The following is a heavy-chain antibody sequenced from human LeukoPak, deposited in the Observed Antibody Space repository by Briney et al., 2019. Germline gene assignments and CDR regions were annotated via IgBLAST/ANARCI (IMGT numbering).Heavy chain of an antibody. J-gene: IGHJ5*02. Sequence: SVKVSCKASGGTFSSYAISWVRPAPGQGLEWMGGIIPIFGTANYAQKFQGRVTITTDESTSTAYMELSSLRSEDTAVYYCARRNCSSTSCRRRGWFDPWGQGTLVTVSS. CDR1: GGTFSSYA. CDR2: IIPIFGTA. CDR3: ARRNCSSTSCRRRGWFDP. V-gene: IGHV1-69*05. D-gene: IGHD2-2*01.